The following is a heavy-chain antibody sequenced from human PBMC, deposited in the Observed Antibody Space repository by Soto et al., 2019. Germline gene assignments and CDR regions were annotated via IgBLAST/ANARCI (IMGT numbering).Heavy chain of an antibody. V-gene: IGHV4-38-2*01. Sequence: SETLSLTCAVSGYSIATAFFWGWIRHPPGKGLELIATFHPSENPHYSPSLKSRVNISIDKSKNQFSVKLTSVTAADTAIYYCVIGMIYPSHFVTWGQGTLVTLSS. D-gene: IGHD1-26*01. J-gene: IGHJ4*02. CDR1: GYSIATAFF. CDR2: FHPSENP. CDR3: VIGMIYPSHFVT.